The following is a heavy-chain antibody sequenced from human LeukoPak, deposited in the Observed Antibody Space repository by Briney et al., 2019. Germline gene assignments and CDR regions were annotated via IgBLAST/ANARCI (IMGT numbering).Heavy chain of an antibody. J-gene: IGHJ6*02. CDR1: GYTFTSYY. D-gene: IGHD2-15*01. Sequence: ASVNVSCKASGYTFTSYYMHWVRQAPGQGLEWMGIINPSGGSTSYAQKFQGRVTMTRDTSTSTVYMELSSLRSEDTAVYYCASDTKYCSGGSCYLLASMDVWGQGTTVTVSS. V-gene: IGHV1-46*01. CDR3: ASDTKYCSGGSCYLLASMDV. CDR2: INPSGGST.